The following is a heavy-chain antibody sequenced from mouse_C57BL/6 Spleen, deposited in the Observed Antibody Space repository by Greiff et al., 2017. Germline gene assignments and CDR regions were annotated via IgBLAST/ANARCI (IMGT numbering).Heavy chain of an antibody. CDR3: ARGYGSSHFPYCDV. J-gene: IGHJ1*03. V-gene: IGHV1-26*01. D-gene: IGHD1-1*01. CDR1: GYTFTDYY. CDR2: INPNNGGT. Sequence: VQLQQSGPELVKPGASVKISCKASGYTFTDYYMNWVKQSHGKSLEWIGDINPNNGGTSYNQKFKGKATLTVDKSSSTAYMELRSLTSEDSAVYYCARGYGSSHFPYCDVWGTGTTVTVSS.